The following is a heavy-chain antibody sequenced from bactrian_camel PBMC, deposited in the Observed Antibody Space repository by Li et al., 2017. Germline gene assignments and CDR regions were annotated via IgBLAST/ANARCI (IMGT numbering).Heavy chain of an antibody. V-gene: IGHV3S67*01. Sequence: VQLVESGGGSVQTGGSLRLSCAASRDTYTPFCMGWFRQAPDKERELVSKISAHGITTYAGSVKGRFTISRDNDKNTLYLQMNSLTVEDTARYFCAAEKGGADNCECFGYFGRGTQVTVS. CDR2: ISAHGIT. D-gene: IGHD8*01. CDR1: RDTYTPFC. J-gene: IGHJ4*01.